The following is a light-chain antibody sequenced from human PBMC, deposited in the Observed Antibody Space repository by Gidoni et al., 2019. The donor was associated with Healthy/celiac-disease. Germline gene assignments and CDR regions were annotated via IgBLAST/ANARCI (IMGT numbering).Light chain of an antibody. CDR3: QQYYSTPRT. Sequence: DIVMTQSPDSLPVSLGERATINCKSSQSGLYSSNNKNFLAWYQQKPGQPPKLLIYWASTRESGVPDRFSGSGSGTDFTLTISSLQAEDVAVYYCQQYYSTPRTFGQGTKVEIK. CDR1: QSGLYSSNNKNF. J-gene: IGKJ1*01. CDR2: WAS. V-gene: IGKV4-1*01.